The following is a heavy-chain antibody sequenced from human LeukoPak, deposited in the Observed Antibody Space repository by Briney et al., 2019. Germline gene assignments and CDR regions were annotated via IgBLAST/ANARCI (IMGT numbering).Heavy chain of an antibody. J-gene: IGHJ4*02. CDR1: GFTFSSYG. CDR3: ASFASNLIGLDY. CDR2: ISYDGSNK. V-gene: IGHV3-30*03. D-gene: IGHD3-16*02. Sequence: GGSLRLSCAASGFTFSSYGMHWVRQAPGKGLEWVAVISYDGSNKYYADSVKGRFTISRDNAKNSLYLQVNSLRAEDTAVYYCASFASNLIGLDYWGQGTLVTVSS.